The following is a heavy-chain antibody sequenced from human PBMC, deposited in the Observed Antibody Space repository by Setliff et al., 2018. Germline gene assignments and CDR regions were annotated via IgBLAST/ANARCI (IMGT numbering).Heavy chain of an antibody. Sequence: SETLSLTCTVSGGSISSGSYYWSWTRQPAGKGLEWIGRIYTSGSTNYKPSLKRRVTISVDTSKNQFSLKLSSVTSADTAVYYCAREGYSSLIGWFDPWGQGTLVTVSS. J-gene: IGHJ5*02. CDR2: IYTSGST. V-gene: IGHV4-61*02. CDR1: GGSISSGSYY. CDR3: AREGYSSLIGWFDP. D-gene: IGHD6-13*01.